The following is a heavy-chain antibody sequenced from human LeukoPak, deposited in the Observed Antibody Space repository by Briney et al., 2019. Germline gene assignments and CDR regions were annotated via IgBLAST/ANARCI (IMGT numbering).Heavy chain of an antibody. J-gene: IGHJ4*02. CDR3: ARGTGSDSWYTDY. V-gene: IGHV3-48*02. CDR2: ISGSSSSSDGGAK. CDR1: GFTFSSYG. Sequence: GGSLRLSCAASGFTFSSYGMHWVRQAPGRGLEWVSYISGSSSSSDGGAKQYADSVKGRFTISRDNDKNSLYLQMNSLRDEDTAVYYCARGTGSDSWYTDYWGQGTLVSVSS. D-gene: IGHD2-2*02.